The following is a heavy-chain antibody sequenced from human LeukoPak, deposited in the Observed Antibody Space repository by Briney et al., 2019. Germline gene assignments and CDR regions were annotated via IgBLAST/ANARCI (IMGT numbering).Heavy chain of an antibody. CDR2: ISWNSGSI. J-gene: IGHJ5*02. V-gene: IGHV3-9*01. CDR1: GFTFDDYA. Sequence: GRSLRLSCAASGFTFDDYAMHWVRQGPGKGLEWVSSISWNSGSIGYADSVKGRFTISRDNARNSLYLQMNSLRAEDTAVYYCARAGCSSSCPLRNNWFDPWGQGTLVTVSS. D-gene: IGHD6-13*01. CDR3: ARAGCSSSCPLRNNWFDP.